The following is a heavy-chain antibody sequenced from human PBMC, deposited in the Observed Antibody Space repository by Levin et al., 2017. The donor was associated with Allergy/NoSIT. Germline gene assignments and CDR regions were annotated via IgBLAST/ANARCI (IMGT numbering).Heavy chain of an antibody. D-gene: IGHD6-25*01. J-gene: IGHJ6*03. Sequence: ASQTLSLTCAVSGGSISNNNWWTWVRQAPGKGLEWLGEIHHSGSTNYDPSLRSRLTISVDKSKNQFSLRLSSVTAADTAVYYCARSSAGPQNYFYMDVWGTGTTVTVS. V-gene: IGHV4-4*02. CDR2: IHHSGST. CDR1: GGSISNNNW. CDR3: ARSSAGPQNYFYMDV.